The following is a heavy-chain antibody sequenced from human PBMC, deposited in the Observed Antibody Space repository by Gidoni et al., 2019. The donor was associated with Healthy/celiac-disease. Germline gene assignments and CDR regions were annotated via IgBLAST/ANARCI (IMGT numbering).Heavy chain of an antibody. D-gene: IGHD3-3*01. Sequence: QVQLVQSGAEVKKPGSSVKVSCKASGGTFSSYAISWVRQAPGQGLEWMGGIIPIFGTANYAQKFQGRVTITADESTSTAYMELSSLRSEDTAVYYCARGGNYDFWSGPTPLSYYYYGMDVWGQGTTVTVSS. CDR3: ARGGNYDFWSGPTPLSYYYYGMDV. CDR1: GGTFSSYA. J-gene: IGHJ6*02. V-gene: IGHV1-69*01. CDR2: IIPIFGTA.